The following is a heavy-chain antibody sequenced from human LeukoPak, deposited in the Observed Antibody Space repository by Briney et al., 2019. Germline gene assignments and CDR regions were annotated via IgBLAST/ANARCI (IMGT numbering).Heavy chain of an antibody. D-gene: IGHD3-22*01. CDR3: ARSAYYYDSSGYYSY. V-gene: IGHV3-30*02. CDR2: IRYDGSHK. Sequence: PGGSLRLSCAASGFTFSNYGMHWVRQAPGKGLEWVAFIRYDGSHKYYADSLKGRFTISRDNSKNTLYLQMNSLRAEDTAVYYCARSAYYYDSSGYYSYWGQGTLVTVSS. J-gene: IGHJ4*02. CDR1: GFTFSNYG.